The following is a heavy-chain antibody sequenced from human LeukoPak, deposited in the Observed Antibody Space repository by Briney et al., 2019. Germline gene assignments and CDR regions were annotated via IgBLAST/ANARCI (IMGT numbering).Heavy chain of an antibody. V-gene: IGHV3-23*01. CDR3: AKDWYVMDV. CDR2: IRSSGDNT. Sequence: TGGSLRLSCAASGFTFSSYAMNWVRQAPGKGLEWVSSIRSSGDNTYYADSVKGRFTISRDNSRNTVYLQMDSLRAEDTAVYYCAKDWYVMDVWGQGTPVTVSS. CDR1: GFTFSSYA. J-gene: IGHJ6*02.